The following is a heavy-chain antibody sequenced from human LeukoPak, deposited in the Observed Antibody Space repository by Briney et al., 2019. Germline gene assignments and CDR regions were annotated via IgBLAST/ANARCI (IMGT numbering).Heavy chain of an antibody. CDR2: IYYSGSV. J-gene: IGHJ4*02. D-gene: IGHD4-17*01. CDR1: GGSVSSGDYY. V-gene: IGHV4-30-4*01. CDR3: AMTTVTQYYFDY. Sequence: PSETLSLTCTVSGGSVSSGDYYWTWIRQPPGKGLGWIGYIYYSGSVYYNPSLRGRVTISVDTSKNQFSLKLSSVTAADTAVYYCAMTTVTQYYFDYWGQGTLVTVSS.